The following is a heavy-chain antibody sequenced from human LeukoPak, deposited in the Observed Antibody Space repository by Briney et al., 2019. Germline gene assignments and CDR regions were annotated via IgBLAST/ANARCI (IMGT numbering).Heavy chain of an antibody. D-gene: IGHD3-3*01. CDR2: ISAYNGNT. J-gene: IGHJ5*02. V-gene: IGHV1-18*01. Sequence: GASVKVSCKASGYTFTSYGISWVRQAPGQGLEWMGWISAYNGNTNYAQKLQGRVTMTTDTSTSTAYMELRSLRSDDTAVYYCARELGITIFGVVRILDNWFDPWGQGTLVTVSS. CDR1: GYTFTSYG. CDR3: ARELGITIFGVVRILDNWFDP.